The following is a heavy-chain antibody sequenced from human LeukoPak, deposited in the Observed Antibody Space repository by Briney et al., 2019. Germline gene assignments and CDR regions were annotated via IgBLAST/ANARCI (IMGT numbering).Heavy chain of an antibody. CDR1: GGSISSYY. CDR2: IHTSGST. CDR3: ARWGYYYDSSGYYRTGDY. Sequence: PSETLSLTCTVSGGSISSYYWSWIRQPAGKGLEWIGRIHTSGSTNYKPSLKSRVTMSVDTSKNQFSLKLSSVTAADTAVYYCARWGYYYDSSGYYRTGDYWGQGTLVTVSS. D-gene: IGHD3-22*01. J-gene: IGHJ4*02. V-gene: IGHV4-4*07.